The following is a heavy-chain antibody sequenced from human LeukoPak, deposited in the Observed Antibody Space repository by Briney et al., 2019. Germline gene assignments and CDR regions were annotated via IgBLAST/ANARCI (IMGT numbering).Heavy chain of an antibody. CDR3: ARGSRLVPDY. CDR2: IYYSGST. D-gene: IGHD3-9*01. V-gene: IGHV4-39*01. Sequence: KPSETLSLTCTVSGGSISSSSYYWGWIRQPPGKGLEWIGSIYYSGSTYYNPSLKSRVTISVDTSKNQFSLKLSSVTAADTAVYYCARGSRLVPDYWGQGTLVTVSS. J-gene: IGHJ4*02. CDR1: GGSISSSSYY.